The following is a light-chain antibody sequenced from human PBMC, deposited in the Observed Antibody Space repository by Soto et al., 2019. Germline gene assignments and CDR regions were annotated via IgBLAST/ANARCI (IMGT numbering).Light chain of an antibody. V-gene: IGKV1-5*03. CDR2: KAS. J-gene: IGKJ1*01. CDR3: QQDNSYSEA. CDR1: QTISSW. Sequence: DIQMTQSPSTLSAYVGDRVTITCRASQTISSWLAWYQQKPGKAPKLLIYKASTLKSGVPSRFSGSGSGTEFTLTISSLQPDDFATYYCQQDNSYSEAFGQGTKV.